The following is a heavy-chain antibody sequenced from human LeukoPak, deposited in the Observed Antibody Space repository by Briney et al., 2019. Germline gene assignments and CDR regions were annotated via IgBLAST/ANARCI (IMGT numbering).Heavy chain of an antibody. CDR3: ASYDSSGYWYAFDI. CDR1: GGTFSSYA. V-gene: IGHV1-69*13. Sequence: SVKVSCKASGGTFSSYAISWVRQAPGQGLEWMGGIIPIFGTANYAQKFQGRVTITADESTSTAYMELSSLRSEDTAVYYCASYDSSGYWYAFDIWGQGTMVTVSS. D-gene: IGHD3-22*01. J-gene: IGHJ3*02. CDR2: IIPIFGTA.